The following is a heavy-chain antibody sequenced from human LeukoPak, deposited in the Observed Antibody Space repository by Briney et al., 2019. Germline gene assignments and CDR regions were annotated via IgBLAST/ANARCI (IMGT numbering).Heavy chain of an antibody. Sequence: GESLKIFCKGSGYSFTSYYITWVRQMPGKGLEWMGRIDPHDSYTNYSPSFQGHVTISADKSISTAYLQWSSLTASDTAIYYCARSNYGSGSYKDYWGQGTLVTVPS. D-gene: IGHD3-10*01. CDR3: ARSNYGSGSYKDY. CDR1: GYSFTSYY. CDR2: IDPHDSYT. J-gene: IGHJ4*02. V-gene: IGHV5-10-1*01.